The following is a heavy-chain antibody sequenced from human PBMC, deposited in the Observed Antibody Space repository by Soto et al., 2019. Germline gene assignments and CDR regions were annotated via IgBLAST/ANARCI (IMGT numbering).Heavy chain of an antibody. D-gene: IGHD3-10*01. CDR1: GFTFSNAW. V-gene: IGHV3-15*01. CDR3: TTSWLGELLIAY. CDR2: IKSKTDGGTT. J-gene: IGHJ4*02. Sequence: EVQLVESGGGLVKPGGSLRLSCAASGFTFSNAWMSWVRQAPGKGLEWVGRIKSKTDGGTTDYAAPVKGRFTISRDDSKNTLYLQMNSLKTEDTAVYYCTTSWLGELLIAYWGQGTLVTVSS.